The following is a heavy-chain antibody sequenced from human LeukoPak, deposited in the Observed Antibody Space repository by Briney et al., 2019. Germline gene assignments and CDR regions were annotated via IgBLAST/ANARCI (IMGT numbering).Heavy chain of an antibody. J-gene: IGHJ4*02. CDR1: GGTFRSYA. CDR2: IIPIFGTA. CDR3: ASSVRGGYSSSWYAY. V-gene: IGHV1-69*13. Sequence: SVRVSCKASGGTFRSYAISWVRQAPGQGLEWMGGIIPIFGTANHAQKFQGRVTITADESTSTAYMELSSLRSEDTAVYYCASSVRGGYSSSWYAYWGQGTLVTVSS. D-gene: IGHD6-13*01.